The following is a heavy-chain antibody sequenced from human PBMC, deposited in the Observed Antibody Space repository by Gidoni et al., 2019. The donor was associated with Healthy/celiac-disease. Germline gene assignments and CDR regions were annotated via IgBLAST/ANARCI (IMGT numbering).Heavy chain of an antibody. V-gene: IGHV3-30*18. CDR3: ANLSYSGYDPLGNYGMDV. Sequence: QVQLVESGGGVVQPGRSLRLSCAASGFTFSRYRMHWVRQAPGKGLEWVAVIAYDGSNKYYADSVKGRFTISRDNSKHTLYLQMNSLRAEDTAVYYCANLSYSGYDPLGNYGMDVWGQGTTVTVSS. D-gene: IGHD5-12*01. CDR1: GFTFSRYR. CDR2: IAYDGSNK. J-gene: IGHJ6*02.